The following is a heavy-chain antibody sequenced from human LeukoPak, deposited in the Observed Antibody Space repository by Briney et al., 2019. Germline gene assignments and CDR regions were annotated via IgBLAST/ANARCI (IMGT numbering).Heavy chain of an antibody. CDR1: GFTFDDYA. CDR2: ISWNSGSI. D-gene: IGHD6-19*01. CDR3: AKDGSSGWDDAFDI. Sequence: SLRLSCAASGFTFDDYAMHWVRHAPGKGLEGVSGISWNSGSIVYEDSVKGRFTMSRDNTKNSVYLQMNSLRAEDMAFYYCAKDGSSGWDDAFDIWGQGTMVTVSS. V-gene: IGHV3-9*03. J-gene: IGHJ3*02.